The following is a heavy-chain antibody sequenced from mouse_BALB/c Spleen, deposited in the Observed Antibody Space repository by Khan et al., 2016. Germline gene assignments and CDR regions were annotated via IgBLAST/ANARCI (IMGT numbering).Heavy chain of an antibody. CDR2: ISDGGSYT. Sequence: EVELVESGGGLVKPGGSLKLSCAASGFTFSDYYMYWVRQTPEKRLEWVATISDGGSYTYYPDSVKGRFTISRDNAKNNLYLQMSSLKSEDTAMYYCAREGLRRGFAYWGQGTLVTGSA. D-gene: IGHD2-4*01. J-gene: IGHJ3*01. V-gene: IGHV5-4*02. CDR1: GFTFSDYY. CDR3: AREGLRRGFAY.